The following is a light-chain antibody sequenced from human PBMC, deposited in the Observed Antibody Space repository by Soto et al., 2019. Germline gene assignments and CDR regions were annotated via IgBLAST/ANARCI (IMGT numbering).Light chain of an antibody. CDR3: QQYNSFPYT. Sequence: DIQMTQSPSTLSASVGDRVTITCRASQSLSSWLAWYQQKPGKAPNLLIYKASSLESGVPSRFSGSGSGTEFTLTISSLQPDDFATYYCQQYNSFPYTFGQVTKLEIK. J-gene: IGKJ2*01. CDR2: KAS. V-gene: IGKV1-5*03. CDR1: QSLSSW.